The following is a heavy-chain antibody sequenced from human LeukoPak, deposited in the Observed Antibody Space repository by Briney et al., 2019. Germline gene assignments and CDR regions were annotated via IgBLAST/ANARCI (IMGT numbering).Heavy chain of an antibody. V-gene: IGHV3-7*01. CDR1: GFTFSSYW. D-gene: IGHD3-10*01. Sequence: GGSLRLSCAASGFTFSSYWMSWVRQAPGKGLEWVANIKQDGSEKYYVDSVKGRFTISRDNAKNSLYLQMNSLRAEDTAVYYCARLVRGVMGDWFDPWGQGTLVTVSS. CDR3: ARLVRGVMGDWFDP. CDR2: IKQDGSEK. J-gene: IGHJ5*02.